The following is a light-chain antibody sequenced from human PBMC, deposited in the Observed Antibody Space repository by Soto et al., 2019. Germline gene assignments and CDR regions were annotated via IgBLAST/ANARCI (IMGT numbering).Light chain of an antibody. Sequence: DIQLTQAPSSLSASAGDRVTITCRASQSISSKLSGDQQKPRKAPRLIIYAASSLQSGVPSRFSGSGSGTDFSLTISSLQPEDFAIYYCQQSCRTLLLTFGGGTKMEIK. CDR3: QQSCRTLLLT. V-gene: IGKV1-39*01. CDR2: AAS. J-gene: IGKJ4*01. CDR1: QSISSK.